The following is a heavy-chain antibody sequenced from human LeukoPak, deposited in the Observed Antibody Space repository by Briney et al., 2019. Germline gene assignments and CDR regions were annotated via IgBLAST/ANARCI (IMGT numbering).Heavy chain of an antibody. CDR2: ISGSGGST. CDR3: ANEYSKGDI. J-gene: IGHJ3*02. D-gene: IGHD4-11*01. CDR1: GFTFNRDW. Sequence: PGGSLRLSCAASGFTFNRDWTAWVRQAPGKGLEWVSGISGSGGSTYYADSVKGRFTTSRDNSKNTLYLQMNSLRPEDTAIYYCANEYSKGDIWGQGTMVTVSS. V-gene: IGHV3-23*01.